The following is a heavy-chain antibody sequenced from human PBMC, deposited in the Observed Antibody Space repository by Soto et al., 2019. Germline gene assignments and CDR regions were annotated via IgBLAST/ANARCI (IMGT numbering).Heavy chain of an antibody. D-gene: IGHD3-3*01. V-gene: IGHV3-7*01. CDR1: GFTFSSYW. CDR2: IKQDGSEK. CDR3: AREAKFLEWLLYHWFDP. J-gene: IGHJ5*02. Sequence: GGSLRLSCAASGFTFSSYWMSWVHQAPGKGLEWVANIKQDGSEKYYVDSVKGRFTISRDNAKNSLYLQMNSLRAEDTAVYYCAREAKFLEWLLYHWFDPWGQGTLVTVSS.